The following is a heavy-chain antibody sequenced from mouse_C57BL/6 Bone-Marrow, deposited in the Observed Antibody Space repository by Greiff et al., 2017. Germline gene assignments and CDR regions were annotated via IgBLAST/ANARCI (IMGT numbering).Heavy chain of an antibody. CDR1: GFTFSDYG. Sequence: EVMLVESGGGLVKPGGSLKLSRAASGFTFSDYGMHWVRQAPEKGLEWVAYISSGSSTIYYADTVKGRFTISRDNAKNTLFLQMTSLRSEDTAMYYCARRYDYDWFAYWGQGTLVTVSA. CDR2: ISSGSSTI. D-gene: IGHD2-4*01. J-gene: IGHJ3*01. V-gene: IGHV5-17*01. CDR3: ARRYDYDWFAY.